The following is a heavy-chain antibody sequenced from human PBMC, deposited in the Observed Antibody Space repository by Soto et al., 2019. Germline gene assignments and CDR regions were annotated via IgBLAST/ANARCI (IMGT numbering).Heavy chain of an antibody. CDR1: GCSVSNSDYY. Sequence: SGTLTLTCTVSGCSVSNSDYYWGWIPQSTGQGLGGIGSVYYRGRYDSKSSVKSRVTSSIDTYKNQFSLNWNSVTASDTSVYFCVSQRTSVLTQAYFDYWGPGALVTVSS. V-gene: IGHV4-39*01. CDR3: VSQRTSVLTQAYFDY. CDR2: VYYRGRY. D-gene: IGHD2-8*01. J-gene: IGHJ4*02.